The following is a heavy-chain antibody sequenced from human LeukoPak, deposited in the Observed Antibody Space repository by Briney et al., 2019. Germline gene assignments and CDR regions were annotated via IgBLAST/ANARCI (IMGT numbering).Heavy chain of an antibody. V-gene: IGHV4-59*12. D-gene: IGHD2-2*01. CDR3: TRSRYCSSTSCYGMDV. J-gene: IGHJ6*02. CDR2: IYYSGST. Sequence: SETLSLTCTVPGGSISTYYWSWIRQPPGKGLEWIGYIYYSGSTNYNPSLKSRVTISVDTSKNQFSLKLSSVTAADTAVYYCTRSRYCSSTSCYGMDVWGQGTTVTVSS. CDR1: GGSISTYY.